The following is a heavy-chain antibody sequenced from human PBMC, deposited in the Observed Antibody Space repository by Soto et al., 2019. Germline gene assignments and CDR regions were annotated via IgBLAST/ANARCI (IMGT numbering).Heavy chain of an antibody. Sequence: GSLRLSCAASGFTFSSYSMNWVRQAPGKGLEWVSSISSSSSYIYYADSVKGRFTISRDNAKNSLYLQMNSLRAEDTAVYYCAGAEMATTIYYYYYGMDVWGQGTTVTVSS. CDR2: ISSSSSYI. D-gene: IGHD5-12*01. V-gene: IGHV3-21*01. J-gene: IGHJ6*02. CDR3: AGAEMATTIYYYYYGMDV. CDR1: GFTFSSYS.